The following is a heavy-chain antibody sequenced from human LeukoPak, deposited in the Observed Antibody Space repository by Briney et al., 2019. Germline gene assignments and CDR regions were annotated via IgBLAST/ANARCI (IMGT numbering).Heavy chain of an antibody. J-gene: IGHJ4*02. CDR3: VLWGFDY. CDR1: GFTFSTYS. D-gene: IGHD3-10*01. V-gene: IGHV3-48*02. CDR2: ISTGSSTI. Sequence: AGGSLRLSCAASGFTFSTYSMNWVRQAPGKGLEWVSFISTGSSTIYYADSVKGRFTISRDNAKNSLYLQMNSLRDEDTAVYYCVLWGFDYWGQGTLVTVSS.